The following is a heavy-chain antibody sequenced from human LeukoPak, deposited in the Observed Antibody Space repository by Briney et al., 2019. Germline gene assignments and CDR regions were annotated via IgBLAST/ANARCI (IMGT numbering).Heavy chain of an antibody. V-gene: IGHV4-34*01. J-gene: IGHJ4*02. CDR3: ARAAAAGGHYFDY. CDR2: INHSGST. Sequence: SETLSLTCAVYGGSFSGYYWSWIRQPPGKGLEWIGEINHSGSTNYSPSLKSRVTISVDTSKNQFSLKLSSATAADTAVYYCARAAAAGGHYFDYWGQGTLVTVSS. D-gene: IGHD6-13*01. CDR1: GGSFSGYY.